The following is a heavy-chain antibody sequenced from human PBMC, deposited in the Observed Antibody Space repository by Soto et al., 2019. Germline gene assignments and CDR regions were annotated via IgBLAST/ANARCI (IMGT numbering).Heavy chain of an antibody. Sequence: DVQLVESGGVVVQPGGSLRLSCAASGFTFDDYTMHWVRQAPGKGLEWVSLISWDGGSTYYADSVKGRFTISRDNSKNSLYLQMNSLRTEDTALYYCAKDMWTDYGKPYYYYGMDVWGQGTTVTVSS. D-gene: IGHD4-17*01. CDR3: AKDMWTDYGKPYYYYGMDV. CDR2: ISWDGGST. CDR1: GFTFDDYT. V-gene: IGHV3-43*01. J-gene: IGHJ6*02.